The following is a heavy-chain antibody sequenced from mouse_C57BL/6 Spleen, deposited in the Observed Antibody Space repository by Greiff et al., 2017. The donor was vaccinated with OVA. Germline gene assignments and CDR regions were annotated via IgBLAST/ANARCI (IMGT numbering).Heavy chain of an antibody. Sequence: EVKVVESGGDLVKPGGSLKLSCAASGFTFSSYGMSWVRQTPDKRLEWVATISSGGSYTYYPDSVKGRFTISRDNAKNTLYLQMSSLKSEDTAVCYCAGQVDKVYYFDYWGQGTTLTVSA. CDR2: ISSGGSYT. V-gene: IGHV5-6*01. CDR3: AGQVDKVYYFDY. CDR1: GFTFSSYG. J-gene: IGHJ2*01.